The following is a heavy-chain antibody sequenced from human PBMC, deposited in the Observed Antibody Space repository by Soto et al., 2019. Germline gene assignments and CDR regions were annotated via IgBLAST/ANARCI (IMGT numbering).Heavy chain of an antibody. CDR2: VYSSGAT. D-gene: IGHD1-20*01. J-gene: IGHJ6*02. V-gene: IGHV4-4*07. CDR3: TKGPNWNYYYYGVDV. Sequence: PSETLSLTCTVSCDSVSNYYWSWIRQPSWRGLEWIGRVYSSGATNYNPSLNGRVTMSVDTSRNQFSLRLSSVTAAGTAIYYCTKGPNWNYYYYGVDVWGQGTAVTVSS. CDR1: CDSVSNYY.